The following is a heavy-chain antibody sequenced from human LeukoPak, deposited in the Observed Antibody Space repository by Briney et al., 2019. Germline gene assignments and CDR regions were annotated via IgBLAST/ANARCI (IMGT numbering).Heavy chain of an antibody. CDR2: IRYDGSNK. V-gene: IGHV3-30*02. J-gene: IGHJ4*02. D-gene: IGHD2-2*02. Sequence: GGSLRLSCAASGFTFSSHGMHWVRQAPGQGLEWVAFIRYDGSNKYYADSAKGRFTISRDNSKNTLYLQMNSLRAEDTAVYYCAKDREYQLLYGENYFDYWGQGTLVTVSS. CDR1: GFTFSSHG. CDR3: AKDREYQLLYGENYFDY.